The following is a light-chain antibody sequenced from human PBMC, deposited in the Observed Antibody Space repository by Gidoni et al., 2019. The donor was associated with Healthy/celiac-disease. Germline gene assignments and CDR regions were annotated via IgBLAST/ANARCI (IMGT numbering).Light chain of an antibody. V-gene: IGLV2-23*01. CDR1: SSDVGSYNL. Sequence: QSALTQPASVSGSPGQSITSSCTGNSSDVGSYNLVSWYQQHPGKAPKLLIYDGSKRPSGVSNRFSCSKSGHTASLTISGLQADDEADYYCCSYAGSSTLVFGGGTKLTVL. CDR3: CSYAGSSTLV. J-gene: IGLJ2*01. CDR2: DGS.